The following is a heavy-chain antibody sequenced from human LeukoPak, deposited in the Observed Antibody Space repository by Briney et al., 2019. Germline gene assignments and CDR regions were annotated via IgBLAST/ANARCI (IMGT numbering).Heavy chain of an antibody. CDR1: GFTFSSYS. CDR2: ISSSSSYI. Sequence: GGSLRLSCAASGFTFSSYSMNWVRQAPGKGLKWVSSISSSSSYIYYADSVKGRFTISRDNAKNSLYLQMNSLRAEDTAVYYCARDLVDYDSSGYYYTYYFDYWGQGTLVTVSS. J-gene: IGHJ4*02. V-gene: IGHV3-21*01. D-gene: IGHD3-22*01. CDR3: ARDLVDYDSSGYYYTYYFDY.